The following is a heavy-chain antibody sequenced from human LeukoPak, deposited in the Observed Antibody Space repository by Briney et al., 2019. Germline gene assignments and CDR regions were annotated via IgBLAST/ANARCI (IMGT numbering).Heavy chain of an antibody. Sequence: WGSLKVSCAASGFPFSAYWMLWARQAPGKGLVWVSRLSTDGSTTMYADSVMGRFTISRDNAKNTLYLQMNSLRADDTAIYYCTRISAGRVFDSWGPGNLGSVSS. CDR1: GFPFSAYW. CDR2: LSTDGSTT. CDR3: TRISAGRVFDS. D-gene: IGHD6-6*01. J-gene: IGHJ4*02. V-gene: IGHV3-74*03.